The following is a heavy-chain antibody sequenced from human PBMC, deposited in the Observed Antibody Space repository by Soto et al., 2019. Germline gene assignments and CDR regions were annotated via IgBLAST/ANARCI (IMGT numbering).Heavy chain of an antibody. D-gene: IGHD4-17*01. CDR3: AHSRPYGDYLDY. Sequence: QITLKESGPTLVKPTQTLTLTCTFSGFSLSTSGVGVGWIRQPPGKALEWLALIYWDDDKRYSPSLKSRLTTTKDTSKSQVVLTITHMDPVDTATYYCAHSRPYGDYLDYWGQGTLVTVSS. CDR2: IYWDDDK. J-gene: IGHJ4*02. V-gene: IGHV2-5*02. CDR1: GFSLSTSGVG.